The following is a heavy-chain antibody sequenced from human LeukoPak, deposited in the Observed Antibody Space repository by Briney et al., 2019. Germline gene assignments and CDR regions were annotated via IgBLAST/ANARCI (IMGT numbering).Heavy chain of an antibody. V-gene: IGHV3-21*01. CDR2: ISSSSSYI. J-gene: IGHJ3*02. D-gene: IGHD3-16*01. CDR3: ERARDSALFGPEGIDI. CDR1: GFTFSSYS. Sequence: GGSLRLSCAASGFTFSSYSMNWVRQAPGKGLEWVSSISSSSSYIYYADSVKGRFTISRDNAKNSLYLQMNSLRAEDTAVYFCERARDSALFGPEGIDIWGQGTMVTVSS.